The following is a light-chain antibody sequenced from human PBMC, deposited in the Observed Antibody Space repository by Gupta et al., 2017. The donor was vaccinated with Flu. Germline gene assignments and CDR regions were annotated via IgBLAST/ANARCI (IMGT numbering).Light chain of an antibody. CDR2: ANR. CDR1: KIGSKN. V-gene: IGLV3-21*02. J-gene: IGLJ2*01. Sequence: YVLTQAPSVSVATGQTARITCGGTKIGSKNVNWYQQRPGQAPVLIIFANRDRPSGIPERFSGSNSANTATLIINWVEAGDEADYFCQVLDNNNSHVVFAGGTKLTVL. CDR3: QVLDNNNSHVV.